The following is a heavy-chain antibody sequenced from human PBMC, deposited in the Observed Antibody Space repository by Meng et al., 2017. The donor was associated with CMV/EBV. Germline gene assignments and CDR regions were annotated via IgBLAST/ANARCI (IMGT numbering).Heavy chain of an antibody. J-gene: IGHJ6*02. CDR2: INPNSGGT. CDR3: AGGWFGELSNRAYYYYGMDV. Sequence: ASVKVSCKASGYTFTGYYMHWVRQAPGQGLEWMGWINPNSGGTNYAQKFQGRVTMTRDTSISTAYMALSRLRSEDTAVYYCAGGWFGELSNRAYYYYGMDVWGQGTTVTVSS. CDR1: GYTFTGYY. V-gene: IGHV1-2*02. D-gene: IGHD3-10*01.